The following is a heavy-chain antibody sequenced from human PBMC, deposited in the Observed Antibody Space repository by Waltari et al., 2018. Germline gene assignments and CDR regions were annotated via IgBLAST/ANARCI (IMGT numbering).Heavy chain of an antibody. CDR2: IYPGDSDT. V-gene: IGHV5-51*01. D-gene: IGHD3-22*01. J-gene: IGHJ3*02. CDR3: ARYLVRLFKKGSAFDI. CDR1: GYSFTSYW. Sequence: EVQLVQSGAEVKKPGESLKISCKGSGYSFTSYWIGWVRPMPGKGLEWMGIIYPGDSDTRYSPSFQGQVTISADKSISTAYLQWSSLKASDTAMYYCARYLVRLFKKGSAFDIWGQGTMVTVSS.